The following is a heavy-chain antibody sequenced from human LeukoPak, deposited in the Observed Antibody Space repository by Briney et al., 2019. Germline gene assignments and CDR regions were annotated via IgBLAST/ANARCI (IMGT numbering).Heavy chain of an antibody. V-gene: IGHV3-30-3*01. D-gene: IGHD2-15*01. J-gene: IGHJ4*02. CDR3: ARDRRYCGGGSCYFDYFFDY. CDR2: ISYDGSIN. Sequence: PGRSLRLSCGASVFNFNSYAVHCVRQAPGKGLEWVAVISYDGSINFYAASVKRRFTISRDNYKNTLYLQMNSLRAEDSALYFCARDRRYCGGGSCYFDYFFDYWGQGTLVTVSS. CDR1: VFNFNSYA.